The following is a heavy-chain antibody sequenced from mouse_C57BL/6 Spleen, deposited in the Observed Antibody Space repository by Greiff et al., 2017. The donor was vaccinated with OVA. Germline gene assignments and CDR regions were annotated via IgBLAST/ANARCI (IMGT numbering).Heavy chain of an antibody. V-gene: IGHV5-17*01. CDR2: ISSGSSTI. J-gene: IGHJ4*01. CDR3: ARTSDGLEAMDY. D-gene: IGHD2-3*01. Sequence: EVKVVESGGGLVKPGGSLKLSCAASGFTFSDYGMHWVRQAPEKGLEWVAYISSGSSTIYYADTVKGRFTISRDNAKNTLFLQMTSLRSEDTAMYYCARTSDGLEAMDYWGQGTSVTVSS. CDR1: GFTFSDYG.